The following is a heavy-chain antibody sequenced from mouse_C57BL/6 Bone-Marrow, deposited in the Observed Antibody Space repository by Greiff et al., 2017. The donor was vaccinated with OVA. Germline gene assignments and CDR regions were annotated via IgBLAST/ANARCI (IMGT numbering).Heavy chain of an antibody. CDR1: GYSITSGYY. V-gene: IGHV3-6*01. D-gene: IGHD1-1*01. CDR3: ARDHGLYAMDY. CDR2: ISYDGSN. J-gene: IGHJ4*01. Sequence: EVQVVESGPGLVKPSQSLSLTCSVTGYSITSGYYWNWIRQFPGNKLEWMGYISYDGSNNYNPSLKNRISITRDTSKNQFFLKLNSVTTEDTATYYCARDHGLYAMDYWGQGTSVTVSS.